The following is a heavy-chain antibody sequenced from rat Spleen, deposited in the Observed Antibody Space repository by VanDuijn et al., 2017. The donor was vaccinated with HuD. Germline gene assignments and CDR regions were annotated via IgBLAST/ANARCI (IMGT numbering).Heavy chain of an antibody. Sequence: EVQLVESGGGLVQPGRSLKLSCAASGFTFSDYNMAWVRQAPEKGLEWVATISYGDTSGHSSTYYRDSVRGRFTISRNNAKSILSLQMDSLRSEDTATYYCARRHYGYTDYFDYWGQGVMVTVSS. CDR3: ARRHYGYTDYFDY. V-gene: IGHV5-29*01. CDR2: ISYGDTSGHSST. CDR1: GFTFSDYN. J-gene: IGHJ2*01. D-gene: IGHD1-9*01.